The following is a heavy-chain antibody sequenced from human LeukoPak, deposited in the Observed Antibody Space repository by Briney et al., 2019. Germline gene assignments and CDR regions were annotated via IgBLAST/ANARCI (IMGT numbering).Heavy chain of an antibody. Sequence: ASVKVSCKASGYTFTSYYMHWVRQAPGQGLEWMGIINPSGGSTSYAQKFQGRVTMTRDMSTSTVYMELSSLRSEDTAVYYCARDPIAVAGRGWFDPWGQGTLVTVSS. V-gene: IGHV1-46*01. CDR3: ARDPIAVAGRGWFDP. J-gene: IGHJ5*02. D-gene: IGHD6-19*01. CDR2: INPSGGST. CDR1: GYTFTSYY.